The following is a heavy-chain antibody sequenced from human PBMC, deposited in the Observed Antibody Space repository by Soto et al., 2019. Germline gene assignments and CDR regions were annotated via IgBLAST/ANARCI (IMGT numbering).Heavy chain of an antibody. J-gene: IGHJ4*02. Sequence: SATLSLTCTVSGGSISSGGYYWSWIRQHPGKGLEWIGYIYYSGSTYYNPSLKGRVTISVDTSKNQFSLKLSSVTAADTAVYYCARVSLHMTTVTKSSVCFDYWGQGTLVTVSS. CDR1: GGSISSGGYY. D-gene: IGHD4-17*01. CDR3: ARVSLHMTTVTKSSVCFDY. V-gene: IGHV4-31*03. CDR2: IYYSGST.